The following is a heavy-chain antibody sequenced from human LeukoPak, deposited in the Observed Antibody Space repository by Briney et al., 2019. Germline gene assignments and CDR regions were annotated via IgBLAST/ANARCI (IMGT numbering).Heavy chain of an antibody. CDR2: IYYSGST. Sequence: SETLSLTCTVSGGSISSHYWSWIRQPPGKGLEWIGYIYYSGSTNYNPSLKSRVTTSVDTSKNQFSLKLSSVTAADTAVYYCARAYYYGSGSYSEYYYYYYMDVWGKGTTVTVSS. CDR3: ARAYYYGSGSYSEYYYYYYMDV. CDR1: GGSISSHY. J-gene: IGHJ6*03. V-gene: IGHV4-59*11. D-gene: IGHD3-10*01.